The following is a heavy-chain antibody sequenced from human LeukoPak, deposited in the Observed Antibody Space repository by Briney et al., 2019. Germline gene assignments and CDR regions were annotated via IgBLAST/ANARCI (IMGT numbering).Heavy chain of an antibody. Sequence: GESLKISCKGSGYGFTSYWIGWVRQKPGKGLEWMGIIYPDDSDTRYSPSFQGQVTISADKSISTAYLQWSSLKASDTAMYYCARSGIAAAGEFDPWGQGTLVTVSS. CDR2: IYPDDSDT. J-gene: IGHJ5*02. D-gene: IGHD6-13*01. CDR3: ARSGIAAAGEFDP. CDR1: GYGFTSYW. V-gene: IGHV5-51*01.